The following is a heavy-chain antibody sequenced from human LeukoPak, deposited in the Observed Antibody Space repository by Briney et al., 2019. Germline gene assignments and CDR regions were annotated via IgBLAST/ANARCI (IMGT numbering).Heavy chain of an antibody. V-gene: IGHV4-34*01. CDR1: GGSFSGYY. J-gene: IGHJ5*02. D-gene: IGHD2-8*01. Sequence: SETLSLTCAVYGGSFSGYYWSWIRQPPGKGLEWIGEINHSGSTNYNPSPKSRVTISVDTSKNQFSLRLSSVTAADTAVYYCARGGYCTNGVCYKSRWFDPWGQGTLVTVSS. CDR2: INHSGST. CDR3: ARGGYCTNGVCYKSRWFDP.